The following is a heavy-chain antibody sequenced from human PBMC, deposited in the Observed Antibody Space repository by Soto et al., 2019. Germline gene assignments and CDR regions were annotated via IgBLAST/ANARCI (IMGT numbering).Heavy chain of an antibody. J-gene: IGHJ6*02. CDR3: ARDDLYYDFWSGYYSNYYYYGMDV. Sequence: GGSLRLSCAASGFTLSDYSMHWVRQAAGKGLEYVSAISYKGDTTYYANSVKGRFTISRDNSKNTLYLQMNSLRAEDTAVYYCARDDLYYDFWSGYYSNYYYYGMDVWGQGTTVTVSS. CDR2: ISYKGDTT. CDR1: GFTLSDYS. D-gene: IGHD3-3*01. V-gene: IGHV3-64*01.